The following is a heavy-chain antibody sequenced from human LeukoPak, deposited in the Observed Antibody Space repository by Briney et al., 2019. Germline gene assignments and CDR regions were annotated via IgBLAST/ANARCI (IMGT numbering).Heavy chain of an antibody. V-gene: IGHV1-69*04. CDR2: IIPILGIA. D-gene: IGHD3-22*01. CDR1: GGTFSSYA. J-gene: IGHJ4*02. CDR3: ARDGSNYYDSSPVY. Sequence: GASVKVSCKASGGTFSSYAISWVRQAPGQGLEWMGRIIPILGIANYAQKFQGRVTITADKSTSTAYMELSSLRSEDTAVYYCARDGSNYYDSSPVYWGQGTLVTVSS.